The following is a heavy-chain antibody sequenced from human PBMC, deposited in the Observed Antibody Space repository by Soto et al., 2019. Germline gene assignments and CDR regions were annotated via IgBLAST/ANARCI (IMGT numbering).Heavy chain of an antibody. D-gene: IGHD6-19*01. CDR3: ASSIAVAGTLSFYYYYGMDV. CDR2: ISYDGSNK. Sequence: GGSLRLSCAASGFTFSSYGMHWVRQAPGKGLEWVAVISYDGSNKYYADSVKGRFTISRDNSKNTLYLQMNSLRAEDTAVYYCASSIAVAGTLSFYYYYGMDVWGQGTTVTVSS. J-gene: IGHJ6*02. V-gene: IGHV3-30*03. CDR1: GFTFSSYG.